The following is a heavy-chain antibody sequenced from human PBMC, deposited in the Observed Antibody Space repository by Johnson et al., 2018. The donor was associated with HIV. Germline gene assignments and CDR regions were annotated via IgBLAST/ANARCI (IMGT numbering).Heavy chain of an antibody. CDR2: IYSGGST. CDR3: TGGWYNLSAFDI. J-gene: IGHJ3*02. V-gene: IGHV3-53*01. D-gene: IGHD1-1*01. Sequence: VQLVESGGGLIQPGGSLRLSCAASGFTVSSNYMSWVRQAPGKGLEWVSVIYSGGSTYYADSVKGRFTISRDNAKNALYLQMSSLRAEDTSMYYCTGGWYNLSAFDIWGQGTMVTVSS. CDR1: GFTVSSNY.